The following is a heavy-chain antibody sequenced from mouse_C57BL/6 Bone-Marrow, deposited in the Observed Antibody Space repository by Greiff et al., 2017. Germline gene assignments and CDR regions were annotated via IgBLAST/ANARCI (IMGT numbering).Heavy chain of an antibody. V-gene: IGHV1-81*01. Sequence: VKLMESGAELARPGASVKLSCKASGYTFTSYGISWVKQRTGQGLEWIGEIYPRSGNTYYNEKFKGKATLTADKSSSTAYMELRSLTSEDSAVYFCAGYDGPLRGFAYWGQGTLVTVSA. J-gene: IGHJ3*01. D-gene: IGHD2-3*01. CDR3: AGYDGPLRGFAY. CDR2: IYPRSGNT. CDR1: GYTFTSYG.